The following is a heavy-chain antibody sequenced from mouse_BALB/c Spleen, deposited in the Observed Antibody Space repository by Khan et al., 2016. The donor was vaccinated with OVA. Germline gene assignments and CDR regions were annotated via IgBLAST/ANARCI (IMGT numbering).Heavy chain of an antibody. D-gene: IGHD4-1*01. J-gene: IGHJ3*01. CDR3: AYHLTGAFAY. CDR1: GFTFSSYS. Sequence: EVELVESGGDLVKPGGSLKLSCAASGFTFSSYSMSWVRQTPDKRLEWVASISSGGDYTYYPASVKGRFTISRDNAKNTLYLQMSDLKSEDTAMYYCAYHLTGAFAYWGQGTLVTVSA. V-gene: IGHV5-6*01. CDR2: ISSGGDYT.